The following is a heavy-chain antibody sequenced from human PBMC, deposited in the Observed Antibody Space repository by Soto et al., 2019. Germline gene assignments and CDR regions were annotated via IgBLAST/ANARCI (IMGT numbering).Heavy chain of an antibody. CDR1: GYSFTSYW. D-gene: IGHD3-22*01. V-gene: IGHV5-10-1*01. J-gene: IGHJ6*02. CDR3: ASLSVGYYYDSSGYSPSKYGMDV. Sequence: PGESLKISCKGSGYSFTSYWISWVRQMPGKGLEWMGRIDPSDSYTNYSPSFQGHVTISADKSISTAYLQWSSLKASDTAMYYCASLSVGYYYDSSGYSPSKYGMDVWGQGTTVTVSS. CDR2: IDPSDSYT.